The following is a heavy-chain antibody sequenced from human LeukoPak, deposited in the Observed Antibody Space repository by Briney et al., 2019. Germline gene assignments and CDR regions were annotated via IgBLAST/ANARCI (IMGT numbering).Heavy chain of an antibody. V-gene: IGHV4-4*07. D-gene: IGHD6-6*01. CDR1: GGSISSYY. Sequence: PSETLSLTCTVSGGSISSYYWSWVRQPAGKGLEWIGRIYTSGNTNYNPSLKGRVTMSVDTSKNQFSLNLSSVTAADTAVYYCARDQIAARPFYYYYYMDVWGKGTTVTVSS. CDR3: ARDQIAARPFYYYYYMDV. J-gene: IGHJ6*03. CDR2: IYTSGNT.